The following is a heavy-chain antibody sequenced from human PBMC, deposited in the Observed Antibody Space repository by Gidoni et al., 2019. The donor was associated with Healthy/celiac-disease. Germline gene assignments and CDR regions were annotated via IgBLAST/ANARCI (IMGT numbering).Heavy chain of an antibody. CDR1: GGSISSGGYS. D-gene: IGHD6-19*01. V-gene: IGHV4-30-2*01. CDR3: ARADGSGWYFDY. CDR2: IYHSGST. J-gene: IGHJ4*02. Sequence: LPLQYSGSGLVTPSQTLSLTCAVSGGSISSGGYSWSWIRQPPGKGLEWIGYIYHSGSTYYNPYLKSRVTIAVDRSKNQFAQKLSAVTAADTAVYYGARADGSGWYFDYWGQGTLVTVSS.